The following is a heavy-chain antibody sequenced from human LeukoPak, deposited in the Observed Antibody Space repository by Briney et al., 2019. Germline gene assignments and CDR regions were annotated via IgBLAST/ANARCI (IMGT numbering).Heavy chain of an antibody. J-gene: IGHJ4*02. CDR1: GGTFSSYA. D-gene: IGHD2-2*01. V-gene: IGHV1-69*13. Sequence: SVKVSCKASGGTFSSYAISWVRQAPGQGLEWMGGIIPIFGTANYAQKFQGRVTITADESTSTAYMELSSLRSEDTAVYYCARGGVPAATRNKFDYWGQGTLVTVSS. CDR2: IIPIFGTA. CDR3: ARGGVPAATRNKFDY.